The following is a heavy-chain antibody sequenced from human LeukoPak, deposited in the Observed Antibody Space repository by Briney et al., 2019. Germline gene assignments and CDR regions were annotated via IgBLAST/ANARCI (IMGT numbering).Heavy chain of an antibody. D-gene: IGHD4-11*01. CDR2: ITSRSSHI. J-gene: IGHJ6*03. CDR3: ARVAQGATTENYFYYYMDV. V-gene: IGHV3-21*01. CDR1: GFAFNSYT. Sequence: PGGSLRLSCEASGFAFNSYTITWVRQAPGKGLESVSSITSRSSHICIADSVKGRFTISRDNAKNSLFLQMSSLRVEDTAVYYCARVAQGATTENYFYYYMDVWGKGTTVTVSS.